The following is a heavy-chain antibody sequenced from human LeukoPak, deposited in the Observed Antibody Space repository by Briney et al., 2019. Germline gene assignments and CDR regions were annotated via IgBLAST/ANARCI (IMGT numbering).Heavy chain of an antibody. J-gene: IGHJ4*02. D-gene: IGHD4/OR15-4a*01. CDR3: ARRAGAYSHPYDY. Sequence: PGGSLTLSCTVSGFPVQSNSMSWVRQAPGEGLEWVSFFYSYNTHYSDSVKGRFTIYRDNSKNTLYLQMNSLRAEDTAVYYCARRAGAYSHPYDYWGQGTLVTVSS. CDR2: FYSYNT. CDR1: GFPVQSNS. V-gene: IGHV3-53*01.